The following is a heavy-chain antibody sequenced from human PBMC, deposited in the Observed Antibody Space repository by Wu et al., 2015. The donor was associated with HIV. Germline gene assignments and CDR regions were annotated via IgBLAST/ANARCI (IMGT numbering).Heavy chain of an antibody. D-gene: IGHD1-1*01. V-gene: IGHV1-2*02. CDR1: GYTFTGYY. CDR3: VRRQNWNLNNYHFDY. J-gene: IGHJ4*02. Sequence: QVQLVAGLGREGERRPGASVKVSCKASGYTFTGYYMHWVRQAPGQGLEWMGWINDDTGDTKYAQRFQGRVTMTRDTSISTAYMELRRLTSDDLAVYYCVRRQNWNLNNYHFDYWGQGTLVTVSS. CDR2: INDDTGDT.